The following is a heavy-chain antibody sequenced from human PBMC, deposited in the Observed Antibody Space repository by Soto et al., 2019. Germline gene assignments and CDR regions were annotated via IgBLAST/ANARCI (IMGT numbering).Heavy chain of an antibody. D-gene: IGHD3-3*01. CDR3: SRDGRTFYDFWCGYSLPYYMDV. J-gene: IGHJ6*03. CDR2: INSDGSST. Sequence: GGSLRLSCAASGFTFSSYWMHWVRQAPGKGLMWVSRINSDGSSTSYADSVKGRFTISRDNAKNTLYLQMNSLRAEDTAVYYCSRDGRTFYDFWCGYSLPYYMDVGGKGSSVTVS. CDR1: GFTFSSYW. V-gene: IGHV3-74*01.